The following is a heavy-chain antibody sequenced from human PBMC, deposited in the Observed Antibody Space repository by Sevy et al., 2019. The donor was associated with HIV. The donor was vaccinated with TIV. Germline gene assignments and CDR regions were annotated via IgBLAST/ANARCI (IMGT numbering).Heavy chain of an antibody. CDR2: ISSSGSTI. CDR1: GFTFSDYY. Sequence: GGSLRLSCAASGFTFSDYYMSWIRQAPGKGLEWVSYISSSGSTIYNADSVKARLPIPRDNAKNSLYLQMNSLRAEDTAVYYCARGGEHSPYGDSYYFDYWGQGTLVTVSS. J-gene: IGHJ4*02. V-gene: IGHV3-11*01. CDR3: ARGGEHSPYGDSYYFDY. D-gene: IGHD4-17*01.